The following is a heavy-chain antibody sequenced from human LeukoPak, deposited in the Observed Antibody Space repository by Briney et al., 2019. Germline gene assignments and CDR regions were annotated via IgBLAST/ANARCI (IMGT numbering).Heavy chain of an antibody. D-gene: IGHD2-2*02. CDR3: AAVYCSSTSCYTAFDY. Sequence: SETLSLTCTVSGGSISSGGYYWSWIRQHPGKVLERIGYIYYSGSTYYNPSLKSRVTIPVDTSKNQFSLKLSSVTAADTAVYYCAAVYCSSTSCYTAFDYWGQGTLVTVSS. CDR1: GGSISSGGYY. CDR2: IYYSGST. J-gene: IGHJ4*02. V-gene: IGHV4-31*03.